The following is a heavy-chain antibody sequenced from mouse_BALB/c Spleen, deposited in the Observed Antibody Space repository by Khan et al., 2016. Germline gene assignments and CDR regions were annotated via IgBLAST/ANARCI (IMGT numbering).Heavy chain of an antibody. CDR3: ARDFYGSSYFDY. Sequence: EVQLQESGPDLVKPSQSLSLTCTVTGYSITSGYSWHWIRQFPGNKLEWMGYINYNGGTNSNPSLKSRISITRDTSKNQFFLQLNSVITEDTATYYCARDFYGSSYFDYWGHGTTLTVSS. J-gene: IGHJ2*01. V-gene: IGHV3-1*02. CDR1: GYSITSGYS. CDR2: INYNGGT. D-gene: IGHD1-1*01.